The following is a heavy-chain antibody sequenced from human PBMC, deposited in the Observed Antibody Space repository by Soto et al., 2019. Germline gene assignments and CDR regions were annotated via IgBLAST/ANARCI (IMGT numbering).Heavy chain of an antibody. CDR1: GDSTSSYY. V-gene: IGHV4-59*01. CDR2: IDYSGST. J-gene: IGHJ5*02. CDR3: ARVPYTGSDSWFDP. Sequence: SETLSLTCTVSGDSTSSYYWSWIRQPPGKGLEWIGYIDYSGSTNYNPSLKSRLTISIDTSKNQFSLKVNSVTAADTAVYYCARVPYTGSDSWFDPWGQGTLVTVSS. D-gene: IGHD1-26*01.